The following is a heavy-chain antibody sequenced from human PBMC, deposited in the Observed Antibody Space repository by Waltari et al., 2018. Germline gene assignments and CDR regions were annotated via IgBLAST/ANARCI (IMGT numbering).Heavy chain of an antibody. CDR3: TRDSGYGTFDY. V-gene: IGHV3-49*04. D-gene: IGHD5-12*01. CDR2: IRSKAYGGTT. Sequence: EVQLVESGGGLVKPGGSLRLSCAASGFTFSSYSMNWVRQAPGKGVEWVGFIRSKAYGGTTEYAASVKGRFTISRDDSKSIAYLQMNSLKTEDTAVYYCTRDSGYGTFDYWGQGTLVTVSS. CDR1: GFTFSSYS. J-gene: IGHJ4*02.